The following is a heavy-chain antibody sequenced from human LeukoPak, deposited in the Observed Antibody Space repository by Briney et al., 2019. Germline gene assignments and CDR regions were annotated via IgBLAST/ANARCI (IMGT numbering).Heavy chain of an antibody. CDR1: GYTFTSHY. J-gene: IGHJ4*02. CDR3: ARMDMDIAMVTNYLDH. D-gene: IGHD5-18*01. V-gene: IGHV1-46*01. Sequence: GASVKISCKASGYTFTSHYMHWVRQAPGQGLEWMGVIHPSGSSTNYAQKFQGRVTMTKDTSTSTVYIELNSLRSEDTGVYYCARMDMDIAMVTNYLDHWGQGTLVTVSS. CDR2: IHPSGSST.